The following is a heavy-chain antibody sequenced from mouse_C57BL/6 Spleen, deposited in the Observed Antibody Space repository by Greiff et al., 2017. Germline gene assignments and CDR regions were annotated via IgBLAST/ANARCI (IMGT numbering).Heavy chain of an antibody. CDR2: ISSGSSTI. Sequence: EVMLVESGGGLVKPGGSLKLSCAASGFTFSDYGMHWVRQAPEKGLEWVAYISSGSSTIYYADTVKGRFTISRDNGKNTLFLQMTSLRSEDTAMYYCAREGRGGFFDYWGQGTTLTVSS. J-gene: IGHJ2*01. V-gene: IGHV5-17*01. CDR1: GFTFSDYG. CDR3: AREGRGGFFDY.